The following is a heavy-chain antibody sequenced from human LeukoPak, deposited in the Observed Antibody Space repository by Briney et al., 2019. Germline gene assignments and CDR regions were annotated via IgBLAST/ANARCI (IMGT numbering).Heavy chain of an antibody. CDR2: ISWNSGSI. CDR1: GFTFDDYA. D-gene: IGHD3-22*01. CDR3: AKSGSYYYDSSGYLDY. J-gene: IGHJ4*02. V-gene: IGHV3-9*03. Sequence: GGSLRLSCAASGFTFDDYAMHWVRQAPGKGLEWVSGISWNSGSIGYADSVKGRFTISRDNAKNSPYLQMNSLRAEDMALYYCAKSGSYYYDSSGYLDYWGQGTLVTVSS.